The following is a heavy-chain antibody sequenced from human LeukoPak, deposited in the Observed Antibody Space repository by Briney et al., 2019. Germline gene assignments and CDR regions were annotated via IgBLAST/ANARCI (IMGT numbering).Heavy chain of an antibody. D-gene: IGHD3-10*01. CDR1: GFTFGDYA. CDR2: IRSKAYGGTT. V-gene: IGHV3-49*03. Sequence: PGGSLRLSCTASGFTFGDYAMSWFRQAPGKGLEWVGFIRSKAYGGTTEYAASVKGRLTISRDDSKSIAYLQMNSLKTEDTAVYYCTSPLLWFGELSYYFDYWGQGTLVTVSS. J-gene: IGHJ4*02. CDR3: TSPLLWFGELSYYFDY.